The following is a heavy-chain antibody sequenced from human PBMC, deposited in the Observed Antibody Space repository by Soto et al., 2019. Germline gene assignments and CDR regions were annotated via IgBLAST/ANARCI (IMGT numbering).Heavy chain of an antibody. Sequence: GSVKFSCKTSSYTFTSHGISWVRQAPGQGLEWMGWISTYNGKTDYAQKFQGRVTMTADTRTSTVYMEVRSLRSDDTAVYYCARLLTEGATYREDAFDMWGQGTKVTVS. CDR3: ARLLTEGATYREDAFDM. D-gene: IGHD1-26*01. CDR1: SYTFTSHG. J-gene: IGHJ3*02. V-gene: IGHV1-18*01. CDR2: ISTYNGKT.